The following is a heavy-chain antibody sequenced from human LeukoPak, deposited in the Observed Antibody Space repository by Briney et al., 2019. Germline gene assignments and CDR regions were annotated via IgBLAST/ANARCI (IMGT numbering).Heavy chain of an antibody. CDR3: ARGRAP. Sequence: PSETLSLTCAVYGGSFSGCYWSWIRQPPGKGLEWIGEINHSGSTNYNPSLKSRVTISVDTSKNQFSLKLSSVTAADTAVYYCARGRAPWGQGTLVTVSS. CDR1: GGSFSGCY. V-gene: IGHV4-34*01. CDR2: INHSGST. J-gene: IGHJ5*02.